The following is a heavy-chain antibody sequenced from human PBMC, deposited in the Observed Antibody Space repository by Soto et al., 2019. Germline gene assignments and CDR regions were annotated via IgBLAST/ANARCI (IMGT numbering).Heavy chain of an antibody. Sequence: EVQLVESGGGLVKPGGSLRLSCAASGFTFSRYSMNWVRQAPGKGLEWVSSISSSRSYIYYADSVKGRFTISRDNAKNSLYLQMNSLRAEDTAVYYCARDGTAINNWFDPWGQGTLVTVSS. J-gene: IGHJ5*02. CDR3: ARDGTAINNWFDP. CDR1: GFTFSRYS. V-gene: IGHV3-21*01. CDR2: ISSSRSYI. D-gene: IGHD1-26*01.